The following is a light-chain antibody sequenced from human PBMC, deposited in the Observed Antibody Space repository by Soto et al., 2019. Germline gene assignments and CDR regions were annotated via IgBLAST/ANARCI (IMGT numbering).Light chain of an antibody. CDR3: QQRSNWPPIT. CDR1: QSVSSSY. J-gene: IGKJ5*01. Sequence: EIVLTQSRGTLSLSPGEIATLSCRAIQSVSSSYLAWYQQKPGQAPRLLIYGASNRAAGIPARFSGSGSGTDFTPTINSLEPEDFAVYYCQQRSNWPPITFGQGTRLEIK. CDR2: GAS. V-gene: IGKV3D-20*02.